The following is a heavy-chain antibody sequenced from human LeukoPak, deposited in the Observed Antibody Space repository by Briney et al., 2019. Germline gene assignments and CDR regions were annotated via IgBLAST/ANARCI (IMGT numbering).Heavy chain of an antibody. CDR1: GGTFSSYA. D-gene: IGHD1-26*01. Sequence: GSSVKVSCKASGGTFSSYAISWVRQAPGQGLEWMGGIIPIFGTANYAQKLQGRVTMTTDTSASTAYMELRSLRSDDTAVYYCARDASVGAVPAPFDYWGQGTLVTVSS. CDR3: ARDASVGAVPAPFDY. J-gene: IGHJ4*02. CDR2: IIPIFGTA. V-gene: IGHV1-69*05.